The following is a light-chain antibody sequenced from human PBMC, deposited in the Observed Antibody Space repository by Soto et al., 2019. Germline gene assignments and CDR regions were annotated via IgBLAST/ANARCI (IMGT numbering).Light chain of an antibody. CDR3: QQYNNWGLS. Sequence: IVMTQSPATLSVSPGDEVTLSCRASENVGTNLAWYQQKPGQAPRLLIYGSSTRATGIPATFSGSGFGTEFTLTISSLQSEESAIYYCQQYNNWGLSFGGGTKVEIK. V-gene: IGKV3D-15*01. CDR2: GSS. J-gene: IGKJ4*01. CDR1: ENVGTN.